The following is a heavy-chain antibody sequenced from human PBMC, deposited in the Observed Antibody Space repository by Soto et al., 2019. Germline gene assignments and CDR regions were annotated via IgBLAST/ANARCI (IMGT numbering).Heavy chain of an antibody. D-gene: IGHD3-10*01. J-gene: IGHJ5*02. Sequence: QVQLQESGPGLVKPSETLSLTCTVSGGSISSYYWSWIRQPPGKGLEWIGYIYYSASTKFNPSLKSRVTISVDTSRNQFSLKLSSVTAADTAVYYCARLGSYGSGSYVWENWFDPWGQGTLVTVSS. CDR1: GGSISSYY. CDR2: IYYSAST. CDR3: ARLGSYGSGSYVWENWFDP. V-gene: IGHV4-59*08.